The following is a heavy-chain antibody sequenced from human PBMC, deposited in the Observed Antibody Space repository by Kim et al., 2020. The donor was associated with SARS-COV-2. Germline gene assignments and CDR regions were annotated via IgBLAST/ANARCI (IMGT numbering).Heavy chain of an antibody. CDR3: ARGHYKGDYNVPFDY. D-gene: IGHD4-17*01. Sequence: SVKVSCKASGGTFSSYAISWVRQAPGQGLEWMGGIIPIFGTANYAQKFQGIVTITADESTSTAYMELSSLRSEDTAVYYCARGHYKGDYNVPFDYWGQGTLVTVSS. CDR2: IIPIFGTA. V-gene: IGHV1-69*13. J-gene: IGHJ4*02. CDR1: GGTFSSYA.